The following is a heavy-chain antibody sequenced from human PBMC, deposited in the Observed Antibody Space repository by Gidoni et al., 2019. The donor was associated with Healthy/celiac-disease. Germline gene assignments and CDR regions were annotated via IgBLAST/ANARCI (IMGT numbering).Heavy chain of an antibody. J-gene: IGHJ6*02. CDR1: GFTFSTYA. V-gene: IGHV3-30-3*01. Sequence: QVQLVESGGGVVQPGRSLRLSWAASGFTFSTYAMQWARQAPGKGLEWVAVISYDGSNKYYADSVKGRFTISRDNSKNTLYLQMNSLRAEDTAVYYCARGRSPTTDSSVWYYYYGMDVWGQGTTVTVSS. D-gene: IGHD3-22*01. CDR2: ISYDGSNK. CDR3: ARGRSPTTDSSVWYYYYGMDV.